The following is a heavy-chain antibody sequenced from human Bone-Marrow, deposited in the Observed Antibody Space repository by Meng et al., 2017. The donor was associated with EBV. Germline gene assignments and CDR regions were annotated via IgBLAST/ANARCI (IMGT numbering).Heavy chain of an antibody. V-gene: IGHV1-69*06. Sequence: QVQRGRSGAEVKQPGSSVKVSWKAAGGTFSSYAIGWVRQAPGQGLEWMGGIIPIFGTANYAQKFQGRVTITADKSTSTAYMELSSLRSEDTAVYYCARDTHDYGDLTFFDYWGQGTLVTVSS. CDR2: IIPIFGTA. J-gene: IGHJ4*02. CDR3: ARDTHDYGDLTFFDY. CDR1: GGTFSSYA. D-gene: IGHD4-17*01.